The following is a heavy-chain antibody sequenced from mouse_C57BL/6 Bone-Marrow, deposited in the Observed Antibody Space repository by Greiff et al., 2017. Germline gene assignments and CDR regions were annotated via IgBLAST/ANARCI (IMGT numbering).Heavy chain of an antibody. CDR1: GYSITSGYY. D-gene: IGHD1-1*01. V-gene: IGHV3-6*01. J-gene: IGHJ1*03. CDR2: ISYDGSN. CDR3: AKAHDYGSSPYWYFDV. Sequence: EVQLVESGPGLVKPSQSLSLTCSVTGYSITSGYYWNWLRQFPGNNLEWMGYISYDGSNNYNPTLKNRISITRDTSKNQFFLKLNSVTTEDTATYYCAKAHDYGSSPYWYFDVWGTGTTVTVSS.